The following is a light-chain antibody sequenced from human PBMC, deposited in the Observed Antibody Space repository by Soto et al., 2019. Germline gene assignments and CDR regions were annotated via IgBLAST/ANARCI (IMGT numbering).Light chain of an antibody. J-gene: IGLJ3*02. Sequence: QSALTQPRSVSGSPGQSLTISCTGSSSDVGGYNYVSWYQQQPGKAPKLLIYDNDKRPSGIPARFSASKSGTSATLDITGLQTGDEAYYYCGTWDSSLNVWMFGGGTKLTVL. CDR2: DND. CDR1: SSDVGGYNY. CDR3: GTWDSSLNVWM. V-gene: IGLV2-11*01.